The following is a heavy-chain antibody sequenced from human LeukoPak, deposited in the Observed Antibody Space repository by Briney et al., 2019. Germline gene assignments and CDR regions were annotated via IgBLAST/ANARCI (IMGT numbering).Heavy chain of an antibody. J-gene: IGHJ4*02. CDR1: GYSFTSYW. CDR2: IYPGDSDT. CDR3: ARQGSATYYYDSSGHFSIDY. Sequence: GESLKISCKGSGYSFTSYWIGWVRQMPGKGLEWMGIIYPGDSDTRYSPSFQGQVTISADKSISTAYLQWSSLKASDTAMCYCARQGSATYYYDSSGHFSIDYWGQGTLVTVSS. V-gene: IGHV5-51*01. D-gene: IGHD3-22*01.